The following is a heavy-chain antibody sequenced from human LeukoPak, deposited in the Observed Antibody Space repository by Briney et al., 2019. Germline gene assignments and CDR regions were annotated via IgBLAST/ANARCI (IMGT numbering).Heavy chain of an antibody. CDR2: ISPTGGST. Sequence: ASVKVSCRAFGYTFTSNYMHWVRQAPGQGPEWMGVISPTGGSTTYAQKFQDRLTLTRDMSTSTDYLELSSLRSEDTAVYYCARDNSVRDEAWWFNPWGQGTLVTVSS. CDR3: ARDNSVRDEAWWFNP. D-gene: IGHD5-24*01. CDR1: GYTFTSNY. J-gene: IGHJ5*02. V-gene: IGHV1-46*01.